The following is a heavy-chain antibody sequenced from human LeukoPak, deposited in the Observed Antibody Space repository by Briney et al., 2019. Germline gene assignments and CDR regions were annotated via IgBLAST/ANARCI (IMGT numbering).Heavy chain of an antibody. J-gene: IGHJ4*02. CDR2: INHSGTT. V-gene: IGHV4-59*01. Sequence: KSSESLSLTCTVSGGSISSYYLSWIRQSPGKELECIWYINHSGTTKYNPSLKSRITISIDTSTNQFSLKLNSVTTADTGVYYCARVHSQLVGHFDSWGQGTLVSVSS. CDR3: ARVHSQLVGHFDS. D-gene: IGHD6-13*01. CDR1: GGSISSYY.